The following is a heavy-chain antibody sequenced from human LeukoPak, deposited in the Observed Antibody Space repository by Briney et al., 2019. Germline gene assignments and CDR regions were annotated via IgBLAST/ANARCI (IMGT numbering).Heavy chain of an antibody. Sequence: GGSLRLSCAASGFTFDDYAMHWVRQAPGKGLEWVSGISWNSGSIGYVDSVRGRFTISRDNAKNSLYLQMNSLRAEDTALYYCAKDGPARGYFDYWGQGTLVTVSS. V-gene: IGHV3-9*01. CDR3: AKDGPARGYFDY. CDR1: GFTFDDYA. J-gene: IGHJ4*02. CDR2: ISWNSGSI.